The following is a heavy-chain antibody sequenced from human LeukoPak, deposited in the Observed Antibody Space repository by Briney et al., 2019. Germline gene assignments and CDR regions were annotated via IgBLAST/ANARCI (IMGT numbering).Heavy chain of an antibody. Sequence: ASVKVSCKASGYTFTSYGISWVRQAPGQGLEWMGWIIAYNGNTNYAQKLQGRVTMTTDTSTSTAYMELRSLRSDDTAVYYCARDSAMDSSGRFDYWGQGTLVTVSS. CDR3: ARDSAMDSSGRFDY. J-gene: IGHJ4*02. V-gene: IGHV1-18*01. CDR1: GYTFTSYG. D-gene: IGHD6-19*01. CDR2: IIAYNGNT.